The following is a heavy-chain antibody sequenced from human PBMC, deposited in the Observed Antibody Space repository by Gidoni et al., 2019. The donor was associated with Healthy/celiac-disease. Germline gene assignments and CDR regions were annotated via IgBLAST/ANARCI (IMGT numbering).Heavy chain of an antibody. D-gene: IGHD6-13*01. CDR2: ISYDGSNK. J-gene: IGHJ2*01. Sequence: QVQLVQSGGGVIQPGRSLRLSFAAAGFTFSSYAMHWVRQAPGKGLEWVAVISYDGSNKYYEDSVKGRFTISRDNSKNTLYLQMNSLRAEDTAVYYCARDGGVSAAVLLGYFDLWGRGTLVTVSS. V-gene: IGHV3-30-3*01. CDR1: GFTFSSYA. CDR3: ARDGGVSAAVLLGYFDL.